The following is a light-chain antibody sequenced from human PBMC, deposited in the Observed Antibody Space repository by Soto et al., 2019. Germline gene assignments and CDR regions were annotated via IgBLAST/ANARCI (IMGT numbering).Light chain of an antibody. V-gene: IGKV1-33*01. CDR1: QDISNY. CDR2: GAS. J-gene: IGKJ2*01. Sequence: DIQMTQSPSSLSASVGDRVTITCQASQDISNYLNWYQQKPGKAPKLLIYGASNLETGVPSRFSGTGSGTVFTFTISSLQPEDIATYYCQQYDNLPPNTFGQGTQLEIK. CDR3: QQYDNLPPNT.